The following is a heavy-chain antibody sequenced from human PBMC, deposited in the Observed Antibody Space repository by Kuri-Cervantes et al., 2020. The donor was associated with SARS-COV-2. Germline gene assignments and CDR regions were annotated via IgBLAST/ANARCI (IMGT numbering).Heavy chain of an antibody. CDR3: ARVDPTMTPDY. V-gene: IGHV3-30-3*01. CDR2: ISYDGSNK. Sequence: GGSLRLSCAASGFTFSSYAMSWVRQAPGKGLEWVAVISYDGSNKYYADSVKGRFTISRDNAKNSLYLQMNSLRAEDTAVYYCARVDPTMTPDYWGQGTLVTVSS. D-gene: IGHD3-22*01. J-gene: IGHJ4*02. CDR1: GFTFSSYA.